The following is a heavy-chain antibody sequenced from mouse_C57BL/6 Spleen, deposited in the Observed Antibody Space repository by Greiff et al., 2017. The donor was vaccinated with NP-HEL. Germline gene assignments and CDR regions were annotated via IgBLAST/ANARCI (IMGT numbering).Heavy chain of an antibody. Sequence: QVQLQQSGAELVRPGASVTLSCKASGYTFTDYEMHWVKQTPVHGLEWIGAIDPETGGTAYNQKFKGKAILTADKSSSTAYMELRSLTSEDSAVYYCTRAGGRSAVYFDVWGTGTTVTVSS. J-gene: IGHJ1*03. CDR2: IDPETGGT. V-gene: IGHV1-15*01. CDR1: GYTFTDYE. CDR3: TRAGGRSAVYFDV. D-gene: IGHD1-1*01.